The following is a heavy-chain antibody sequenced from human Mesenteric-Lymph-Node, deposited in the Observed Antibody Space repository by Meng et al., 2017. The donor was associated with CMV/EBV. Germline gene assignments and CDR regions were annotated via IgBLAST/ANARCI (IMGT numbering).Heavy chain of an antibody. V-gene: IGHV3-30*02. D-gene: IGHD3-9*01. J-gene: IGHJ4*02. CDR2: IRFDGTHS. CDR1: DFTFSSYG. Sequence: GESLKISCAASDFTFSSYGMHWVRQSPGKGLEWVAFIRFDGTHSSYADSVKGRFTVSRDNSKNTLSLQMNSLRADETAVYYCVKDKDPWFNNGGGGDYWGQGTLVTVSS. CDR3: VKDKDPWFNNGGGGDY.